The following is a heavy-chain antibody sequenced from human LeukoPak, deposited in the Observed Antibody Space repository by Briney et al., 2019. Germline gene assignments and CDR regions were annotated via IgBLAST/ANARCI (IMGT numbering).Heavy chain of an antibody. Sequence: GGSLRLSCAASGFTFSSYSMNWVRQAPGKGLEWVSSISSSSSYIYYADSVKGRFTISRDNAKNSLYLQMNSLRAEDTAVYYCARVSPPNYDFWSGYCPYYFDYWGQETLVTVSS. V-gene: IGHV3-21*01. J-gene: IGHJ4*02. CDR3: ARVSPPNYDFWSGYCPYYFDY. CDR1: GFTFSSYS. CDR2: ISSSSSYI. D-gene: IGHD3-3*01.